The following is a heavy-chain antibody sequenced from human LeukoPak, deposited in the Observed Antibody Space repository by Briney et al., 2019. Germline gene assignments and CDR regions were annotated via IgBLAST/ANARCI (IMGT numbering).Heavy chain of an antibody. J-gene: IGHJ4*02. CDR1: GYTFTSNY. CDR2: IYPRDGST. V-gene: IGHV1-46*01. CDR3: ARDQEGFDY. Sequence: ASVKVSCKASGYTFTSNYIHWVRQAPGQGLEWMGMIYPRDGSTSYAQKFQGRVTVTRDTSTSTVRMELSGLRSEDTAVYHCARDQEGFDYWGQGTLVTVSS.